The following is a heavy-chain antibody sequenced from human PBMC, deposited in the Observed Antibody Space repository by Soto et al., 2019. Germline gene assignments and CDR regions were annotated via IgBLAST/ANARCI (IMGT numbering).Heavy chain of an antibody. CDR1: GYTFTNYW. CDR2: IYPGDSDT. D-gene: IGHD5-12*01. J-gene: IGHJ6*02. V-gene: IGHV5-51*01. Sequence: ESLKISCKGSGYTFTNYWIGWVRQMPGKGLEWMGIIYPGDSDTKYNPSFQGQVTISADKSISTAYLQWSSLKASDTAMYYCARLLVATTMDYYYGMDVWGQGTTVTVSS. CDR3: ARLLVATTMDYYYGMDV.